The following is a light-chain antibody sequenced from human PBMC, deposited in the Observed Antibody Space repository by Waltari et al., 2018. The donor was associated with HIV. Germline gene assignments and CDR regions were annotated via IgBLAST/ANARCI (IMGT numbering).Light chain of an antibody. J-gene: IGLJ2*01. CDR3: AAWDDSLNGVL. V-gene: IGLV1-44*01. CDR1: SSNSGGTA. CDR2: TYN. Sequence: QSVLTQPPSASGTPGQRVTITCSGSSSNSGGTAVNWYQQLPGTAPKLLIYTYNERPSGVPDRFSGSKSGTSASLAISGLQSEDEADYYCAAWDDSLNGVLFGGGTKLTVL.